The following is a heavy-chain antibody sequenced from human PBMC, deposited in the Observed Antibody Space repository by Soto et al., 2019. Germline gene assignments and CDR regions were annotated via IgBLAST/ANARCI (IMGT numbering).Heavy chain of an antibody. CDR1: GFTFSSYG. Sequence: GGSLRLSCAASGFTFSSYGMHWVRQAPGKGLEWVAVISYDGSNKYYADSVKGRFTISRDNSKNTLYLQMNSLRAEDTAVYYCAKEVEIVVVPAAIEGAFDIWGQGTMVTVSS. J-gene: IGHJ3*02. D-gene: IGHD2-2*01. CDR2: ISYDGSNK. V-gene: IGHV3-30*18. CDR3: AKEVEIVVVPAAIEGAFDI.